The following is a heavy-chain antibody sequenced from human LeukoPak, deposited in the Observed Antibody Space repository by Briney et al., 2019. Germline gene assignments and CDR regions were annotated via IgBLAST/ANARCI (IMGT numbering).Heavy chain of an antibody. V-gene: IGHV3-64D*06. D-gene: IGHD3-9*01. CDR3: VKDLTGTLSFDY. Sequence: GESLRLSCSTSGFTFSNHFMHWVRQAPGKGLEYVSSIGPNGASTLYADSVKGRFTISRDNSKNALYLQLTSLRLEDTALYYCVKDLTGTLSFDYWGQGTLVTVSS. J-gene: IGHJ4*02. CDR1: GFTFSNHF. CDR2: IGPNGAST.